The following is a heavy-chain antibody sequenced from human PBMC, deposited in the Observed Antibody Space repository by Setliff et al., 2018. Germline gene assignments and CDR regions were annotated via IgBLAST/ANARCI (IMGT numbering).Heavy chain of an antibody. CDR3: AMATILLEQYYFDY. V-gene: IGHV3-20*04. J-gene: IGHJ4*02. CDR2: ISWNSANI. D-gene: IGHD3-10*01. CDR1: GFTFDDYG. Sequence: GGSLRLSCAASGFTFDDYGMSWVRQAPGKGLEWVSGISWNSANIDYADSVKGRCTISRDNAKNSLYLQMNSLSAEATAVYYCAMATILLEQYYFDYWGQGTLVTVSS.